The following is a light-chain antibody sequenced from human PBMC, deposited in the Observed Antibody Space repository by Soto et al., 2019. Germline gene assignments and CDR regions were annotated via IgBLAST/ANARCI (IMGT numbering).Light chain of an antibody. CDR1: VSVRTD. CDR2: GAS. Sequence: EIVLTQSPGTLSLSPGQRATLSCRASVSVRTDLAWYQQKPGQAPRLLIYGASTRATGIPARFSGSGSGTEFTLTISSLQSEDFAVYYCQQYNNWPPITFGQGTRLEIK. J-gene: IGKJ5*01. V-gene: IGKV3-15*01. CDR3: QQYNNWPPIT.